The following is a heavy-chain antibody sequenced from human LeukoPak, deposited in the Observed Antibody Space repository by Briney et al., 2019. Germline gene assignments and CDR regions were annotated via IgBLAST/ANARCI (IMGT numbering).Heavy chain of an antibody. J-gene: IGHJ4*02. Sequence: PGGSLRLSCTASGFTFGDYAMSWVRQAPGKGVEGVGFIRSKAYSGTTEYAASVKGRLTISRDDSKSIAYLQMNSLKTEDTAVYYCTRVGYYYGSGSYYKRYFDYWGQGTLVTVSS. CDR1: GFTFGDYA. CDR2: IRSKAYSGTT. D-gene: IGHD3-10*01. CDR3: TRVGYYYGSGSYYKRYFDY. V-gene: IGHV3-49*04.